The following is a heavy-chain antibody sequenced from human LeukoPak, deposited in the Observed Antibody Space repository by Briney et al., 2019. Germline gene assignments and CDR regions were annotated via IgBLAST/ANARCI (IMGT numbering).Heavy chain of an antibody. CDR3: ARSGRGSSWYDY. J-gene: IGHJ4*02. D-gene: IGHD6-13*01. CDR1: GGSISSSSYY. Sequence: SETLSLTCTVSGGSISSSSYYWGWIRQPPGKGLEWIGEIYHSGSTNYNPSLKSRVTISVDKSKNQFSLKLSSVTAADTAVYYCARSGRGSSWYDYWGQGTLVTVSS. V-gene: IGHV4-39*07. CDR2: IYHSGST.